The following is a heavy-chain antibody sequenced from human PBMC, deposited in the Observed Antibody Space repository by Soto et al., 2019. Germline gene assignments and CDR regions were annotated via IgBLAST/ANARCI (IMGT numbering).Heavy chain of an antibody. D-gene: IGHD3-3*01. J-gene: IGHJ5*02. V-gene: IGHV1-8*01. CDR3: ARTIFGVVIPLKNWFDP. Sequence: ASVKVSCKASGYTFTSYDINWVRQATGQGLEWMGWVNPNSGNTGYAQKFQGRVTMTRNTSISTAYMELSSLRSEDTAVYYCARTIFGVVIPLKNWFDPWGQGTLVTVSS. CDR2: VNPNSGNT. CDR1: GYTFTSYD.